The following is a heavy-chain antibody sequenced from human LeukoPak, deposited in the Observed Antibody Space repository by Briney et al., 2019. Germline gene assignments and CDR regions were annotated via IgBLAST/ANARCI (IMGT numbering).Heavy chain of an antibody. V-gene: IGHV3-23*01. CDR1: GFTFTTYA. Sequence: GGSLRLSCAASGFTFTTYAMSWVRQAPGKGLEWVSGISNSGGSTYYADSVKGRFTISRDNSKNTLYLQMNSLRAEDTAVYYCAKEPYSSSWTGYNWFDPWGQGTLVTVSS. D-gene: IGHD6-13*01. CDR2: ISNSGGST. J-gene: IGHJ5*02. CDR3: AKEPYSSSWTGYNWFDP.